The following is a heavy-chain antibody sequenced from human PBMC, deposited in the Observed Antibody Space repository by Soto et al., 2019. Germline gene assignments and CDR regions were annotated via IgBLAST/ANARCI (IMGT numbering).Heavy chain of an antibody. J-gene: IGHJ3*02. Sequence: ETLSLTCTVSGGSISSYYWIWIRQPPGKGLEWIGYIYYSGSTNYNPSLKSRVTISVDTSKNQFSLKLSSVTAADTAVYYCARDSGLYCRGGSCSPVAFAIWGQGKMVTVSS. CDR1: GGSISSYY. CDR3: ARDSGLYCRGGSCSPVAFAI. V-gene: IGHV4-59*01. D-gene: IGHD2-15*01. CDR2: IYYSGST.